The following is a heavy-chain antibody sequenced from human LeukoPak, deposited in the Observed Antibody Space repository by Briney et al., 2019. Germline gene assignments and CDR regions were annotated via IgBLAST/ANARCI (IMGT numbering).Heavy chain of an antibody. V-gene: IGHV3-23*01. CDR3: ARDLNWAFDY. CDR2: ISGRDSST. Sequence: GGSLRLSCAASGFTFSDYAMGWVRQAPGKGLDWVSAISGRDSSTYYADSVKGRFTISRDMSRNTFYLQMSSLTAEDTAVYYCARDLNWAFDYWGQGTLVTVSS. J-gene: IGHJ4*02. D-gene: IGHD7-27*01. CDR1: GFTFSDYA.